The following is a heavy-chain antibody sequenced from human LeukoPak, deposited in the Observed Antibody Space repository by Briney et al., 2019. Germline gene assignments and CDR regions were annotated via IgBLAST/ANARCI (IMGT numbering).Heavy chain of an antibody. J-gene: IGHJ4*02. D-gene: IGHD6-13*01. CDR3: ARDIGGGIAAAGLFDY. Sequence: GGSLRLSCAASGFTFSSYGMHWVRQAPGKGLEWVAVIWYDGSNKYYADSVKGRFTISRDNSKNTLYLQMNSLRAEDTAVYYCARDIGGGIAAAGLFDYWGQGTLVTVSS. V-gene: IGHV3-33*01. CDR2: IWYDGSNK. CDR1: GFTFSSYG.